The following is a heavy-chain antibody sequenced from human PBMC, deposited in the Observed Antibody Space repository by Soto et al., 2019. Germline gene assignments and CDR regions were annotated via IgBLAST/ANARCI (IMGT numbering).Heavy chain of an antibody. D-gene: IGHD3-22*01. CDR1: GYTFTSYG. CDR2: ISAYNGNT. J-gene: IGHJ4*02. CDR3: ARRSHIPYDSSGYYPLPTDY. Sequence: ASVKVSCKASGYTFTSYGISWVRQAPGQGLEWMGWISAYNGNTNYAQKLQGRVTMTTDTSTSTAYMELRSLRSDDTAVYYCARRSHIPYDSSGYYPLPTDYWGQGTLVTVSS. V-gene: IGHV1-18*01.